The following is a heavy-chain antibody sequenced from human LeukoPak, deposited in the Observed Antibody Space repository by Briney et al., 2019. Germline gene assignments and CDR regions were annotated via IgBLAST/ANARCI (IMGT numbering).Heavy chain of an antibody. CDR1: GFTFGDYA. CDR2: IRSKAFGGTP. CDR3: TARTGYYDMI. Sequence: GGSLRLSCTASGFTFGDYAMSWFRQAPGKGLEWVGFIRSKAFGGTPEHAASVKGRFTISRDDSKSIAYLQMNSLKTEDTAVYYCTARTGYYDMIWGQGTMVTVSS. D-gene: IGHD3-22*01. V-gene: IGHV3-49*03. J-gene: IGHJ3*02.